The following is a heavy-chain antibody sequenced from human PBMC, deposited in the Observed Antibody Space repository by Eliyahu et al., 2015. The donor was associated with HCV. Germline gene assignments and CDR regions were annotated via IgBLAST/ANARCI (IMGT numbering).Heavy chain of an antibody. CDR3: ARSIEVVVPKNYYYYYGMDV. J-gene: IGHJ6*02. CDR1: GYTFTSYA. CDR2: INAGNGNT. V-gene: IGHV1-3*01. Sequence: QVQLVQSGAEVKKPGASVKVSCKASGYTFTSYAMHWVRQAPGQRLEWMGWINAGNGNTKYSQKFQGRVTITRDTSASTAYMELSSLRSEDTAVYYCARSIEVVVPKNYYYYYGMDVWGQGTTVXVSS. D-gene: IGHD3-22*01.